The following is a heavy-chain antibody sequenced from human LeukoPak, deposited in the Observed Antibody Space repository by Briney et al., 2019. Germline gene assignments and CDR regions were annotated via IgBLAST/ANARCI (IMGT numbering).Heavy chain of an antibody. CDR1: GASITGHH. CDR3: VKVGYGSGTWGWFDP. Sequence: SETLSLTCTVTGASITGHHWRWIRQPPGKGLECIGYIYPGGSIDYSPSLKSRASISGDSSKNLLSLNLTSVTAADTAMYYCVKVGYGSGTWGWFDPWGQGTLVSVSA. J-gene: IGHJ5*02. V-gene: IGHV4-59*11. D-gene: IGHD3-10*01. CDR2: IYPGGSI.